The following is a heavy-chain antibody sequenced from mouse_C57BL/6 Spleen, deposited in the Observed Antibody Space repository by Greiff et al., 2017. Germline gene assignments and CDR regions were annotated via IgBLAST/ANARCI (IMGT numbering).Heavy chain of an antibody. V-gene: IGHV1-39*01. CDR3: AREAYGSSPWFAY. CDR1: GYPFTDYN. J-gene: IGHJ3*01. CDR2: INPNYGTT. Sequence: EVKLQESGPELVKPGASVKISCKASGYPFTDYNMNWVKQSNGKSLEWIGVINPNYGTTSYNQKFKGKATLTVDQSSSTAYMQLNSLTSEDSAVYYCAREAYGSSPWFAYWGQGTLVTVSA. D-gene: IGHD1-1*01.